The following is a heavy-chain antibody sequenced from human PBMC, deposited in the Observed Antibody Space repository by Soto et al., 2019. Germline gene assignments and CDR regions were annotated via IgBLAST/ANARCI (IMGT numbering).Heavy chain of an antibody. J-gene: IGHJ6*04. D-gene: IGHD2-2*01. CDR3: ARKGEYCSGPSGYPFYYYYSGMAV. CDR1: GYSFTSYW. CDR2: IDPSDSYT. V-gene: IGHV5-10-1*01. Sequence: GESLKISCKGSGYSFTSYWISWVRQMPGKGLEWMGRIDPSDSYTNYSPSFQGHVTISADKSISTAYLQWSSLKASDTAMYYCARKGEYCSGPSGYPFYYYYSGMAVGAKGTTVPV.